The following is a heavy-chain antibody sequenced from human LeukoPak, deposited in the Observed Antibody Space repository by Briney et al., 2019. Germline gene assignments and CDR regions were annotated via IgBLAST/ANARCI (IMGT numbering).Heavy chain of an antibody. J-gene: IGHJ4*02. CDR1: GLTFSSYW. Sequence: PGGSLRLSCAASGLTFSSYWMHWVRQAPGKGLVWVSRINSDGSSTSYADSVKGRFTISRDNAKNTLYLQMNSLRAEDTAVYYCARAAEAGDYVFHWGQGTLVTVSS. D-gene: IGHD4-17*01. V-gene: IGHV3-74*01. CDR3: ARAAEAGDYVFH. CDR2: INSDGSST.